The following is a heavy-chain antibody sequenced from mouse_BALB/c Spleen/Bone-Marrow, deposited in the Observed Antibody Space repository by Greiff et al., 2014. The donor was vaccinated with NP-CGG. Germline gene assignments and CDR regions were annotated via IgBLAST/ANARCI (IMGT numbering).Heavy chain of an antibody. CDR1: GFNIKDTY. CDR3: AIDYYGSSGFAY. J-gene: IGHJ3*01. D-gene: IGHD1-1*01. CDR2: IDPANGNT. Sequence: EVQLQQSGAELVKPGASVKLSCTASGFNIKDTYMHWVKQRPEQGLEWIGRIDPANGNTKYDPKFQGKATITADTSSNTAYLQRSSLTSEDTAVYYCAIDYYGSSGFAYWGQGTLVTVSA. V-gene: IGHV14-3*02.